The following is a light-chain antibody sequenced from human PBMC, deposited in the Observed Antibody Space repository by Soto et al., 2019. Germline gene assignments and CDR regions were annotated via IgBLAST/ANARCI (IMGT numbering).Light chain of an antibody. J-gene: IGKJ5*01. V-gene: IGKV3-11*01. CDR2: DAS. CDR3: QQYNNWPLT. CDR1: QSVSSY. Sequence: EFFLTRSQATRFFSPGEGAPRSCRASQSVSSYLAWYQQKPGQAPRLLIYDASNRATGIPARFSGSGSGTDFTLTISSLQSEDFAVYYCQQYNNWPLTFGQGTRLEIK.